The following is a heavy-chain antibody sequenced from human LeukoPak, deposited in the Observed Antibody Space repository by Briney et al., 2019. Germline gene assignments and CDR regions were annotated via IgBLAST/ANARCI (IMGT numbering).Heavy chain of an antibody. CDR1: GFTFSSYA. D-gene: IGHD6-19*01. CDR2: ISGSGGST. CDR3: TSSGWYSEYYFDY. J-gene: IGHJ4*02. V-gene: IGHV3-23*01. Sequence: GGSLRLSCAASGFTFSSYAMSWVRQAPGKGLEWASAISGSGGSTYYADSVKGRFTISRDNSKNTLYLQMNSLRAEDTAVYYCTSSGWYSEYYFDYRGQGTLVTVSS.